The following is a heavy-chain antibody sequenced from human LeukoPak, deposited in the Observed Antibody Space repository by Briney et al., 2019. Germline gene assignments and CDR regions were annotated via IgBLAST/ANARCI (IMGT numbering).Heavy chain of an antibody. CDR3: ARRGDDSSGYYSLDS. Sequence: GASLQISCQGSGYSFTNYWIGWVRQLPGKGLEWMGIIYPRDSITRYSPSFQGQVTISADKSISTAYLQWSSLKASDTAMYYCARRGDDSSGYYSLDSWGQGTLVTVSS. CDR1: GYSFTNYW. D-gene: IGHD3-22*01. CDR2: IYPRDSIT. V-gene: IGHV5-51*01. J-gene: IGHJ4*02.